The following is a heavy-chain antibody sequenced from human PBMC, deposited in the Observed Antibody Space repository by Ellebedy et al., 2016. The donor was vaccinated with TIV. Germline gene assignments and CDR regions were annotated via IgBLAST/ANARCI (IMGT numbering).Heavy chain of an antibody. CDR2: ISSSGSTI. V-gene: IGHV3-11*01. D-gene: IGHD3-22*01. CDR3: ARPLRYYDSRATSDAFDI. CDR1: GFTFSDYY. Sequence: PGGSLRLSCAASGFTFSDYYINWIRQAPGKGLEWVSYISSSGSTIYYADSVKGRFTISRDNAKNSLYLQMNSLTAEDTAVYYCARPLRYYDSRATSDAFDIWGQGTMVTVSS. J-gene: IGHJ3*02.